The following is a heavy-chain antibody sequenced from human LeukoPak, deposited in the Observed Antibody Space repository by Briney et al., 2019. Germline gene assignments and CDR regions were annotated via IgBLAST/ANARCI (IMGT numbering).Heavy chain of an antibody. CDR2: IHYSGST. CDR3: ARESIAVAAYFDY. CDR1: GGSIRNYY. Sequence: SETLSLTCTVSGGSIRNYYWSWIRQPPGKGLEWIGYIHYSGSTDYNPSLKSRVTISADTSKNQFSLKLSSVTAADTAVYYCARESIAVAAYFDYWGQGTLVTVSS. V-gene: IGHV4-59*12. J-gene: IGHJ4*02. D-gene: IGHD6-19*01.